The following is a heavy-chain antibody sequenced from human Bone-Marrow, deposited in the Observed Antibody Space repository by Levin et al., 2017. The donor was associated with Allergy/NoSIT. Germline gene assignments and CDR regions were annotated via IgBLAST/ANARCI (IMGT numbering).Heavy chain of an antibody. V-gene: IGHV1-69*13. CDR2: IIPILGTT. Sequence: SVTVSCKTSGGTFNTNVFSWVRQAPGHGLEWMGGIIPILGTTYHAQKFQGRVTITADDSTSTVYMELSSLRSEDTAVYYCARGVYYYYYMDVWGKGTTVTVSS. CDR3: ARGVYYYYYMDV. J-gene: IGHJ6*03. CDR1: GGTFNTNV.